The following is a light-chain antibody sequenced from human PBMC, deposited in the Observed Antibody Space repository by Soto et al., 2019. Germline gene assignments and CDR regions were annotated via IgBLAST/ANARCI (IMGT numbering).Light chain of an antibody. CDR2: DAS. J-gene: IGKJ4*01. CDR3: QPRSNWTPLT. Sequence: EIVLTQSPATLSLSPGERATLSCRASQSVSTYLAWYQQNPGQAPRLLIYDASNMATGITTRFSGSGSGTDFTPTISDREPEAGAVYYCQPRSNWTPLTFGGGTKVEI. V-gene: IGKV3-11*01. CDR1: QSVSTY.